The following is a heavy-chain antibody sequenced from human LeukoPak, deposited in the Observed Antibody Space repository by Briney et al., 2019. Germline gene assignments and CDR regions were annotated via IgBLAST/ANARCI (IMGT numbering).Heavy chain of an antibody. CDR1: GFTFSSYA. J-gene: IGHJ5*01. V-gene: IGHV3-30-3*01. CDR2: ILYDGSNK. CDR3: ARASIQFLYSSGWFDY. D-gene: IGHD6-19*01. Sequence: GRSLRLSCAASGFTFSSYAMHWVRQAPGKGLEWVAVILYDGSNKYYADSVKGRFTISRDNSKNTLYLQMNSLRAEDTAVYYCARASIQFLYSSGWFDYWGQGTLVTVSS.